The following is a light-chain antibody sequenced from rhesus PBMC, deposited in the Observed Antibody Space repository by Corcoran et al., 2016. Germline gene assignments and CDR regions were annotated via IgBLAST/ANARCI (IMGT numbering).Light chain of an antibody. CDR2: EVS. Sequence: QAALTQPRSVSGSPGQSGTISCTGTSSDIGGYNYVSWYQQHPGTAPKLMIYEVSKRPSGVSDRFSGSKSGNTASLTISGLQPEDEADYYCCSFAGSYTYIFGIGTRLTVL. CDR1: SSDIGGYNY. CDR3: CSFAGSYTYI. J-gene: IGLJ1*01. V-gene: IGLV2-32*01.